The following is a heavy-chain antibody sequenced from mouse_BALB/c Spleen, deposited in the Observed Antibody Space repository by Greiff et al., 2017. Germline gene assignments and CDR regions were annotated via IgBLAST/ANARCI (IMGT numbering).Heavy chain of an antibody. V-gene: IGHV5-12-1*01. D-gene: IGHD2-3*01. CDR3: ARHGGSGYYDGFAY. J-gene: IGHJ3*01. CDR1: GFAFSSYD. CDR2: ISSGGGST. Sequence: EVKLVESGGGLVKPGGSLKLSCAASGFAFSSYDMSWVRQTPEKRLEWVAYISSGGGSTYYPDTVKGRFTISRDNAKNTLYLQMSSLKSEDTAMYYCARHGGSGYYDGFAYWGQGTLVTVSA.